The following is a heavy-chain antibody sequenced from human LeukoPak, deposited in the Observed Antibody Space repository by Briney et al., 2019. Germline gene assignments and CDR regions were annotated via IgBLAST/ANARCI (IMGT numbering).Heavy chain of an antibody. J-gene: IGHJ4*02. CDR1: GGSISSDY. CDR3: ARGDRGDYVWGSYPTNYFDY. Sequence: SETLSLTCTVSGGSISSDYWSCIRRPPGKGLEWMGGIYYSGSTTYNHSLISRVTISVDTSKNQFSLKLRSVTAAATAVYYCARGDRGDYVWGSYPTNYFDYWGQGTLVTVSS. CDR2: IYYSGST. V-gene: IGHV4-59*01. D-gene: IGHD3-16*02.